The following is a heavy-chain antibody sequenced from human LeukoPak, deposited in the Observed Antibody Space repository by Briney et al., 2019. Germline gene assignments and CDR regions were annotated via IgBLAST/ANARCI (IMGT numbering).Heavy chain of an antibody. V-gene: IGHV4-59*01. CDR1: GGSISSNY. CDR3: AREYSSSSRWFDP. D-gene: IGHD6-6*01. Sequence: SETLSLTCTVSGGSISSNYWSWIRQPPGKGLEWIGYIYYSGSTNYNPSLKSRVTISVDTPKNQFSLKLSSVTAADTAVYYCAREYSSSSRWFDPWGQGTLVTVSS. CDR2: IYYSGST. J-gene: IGHJ5*02.